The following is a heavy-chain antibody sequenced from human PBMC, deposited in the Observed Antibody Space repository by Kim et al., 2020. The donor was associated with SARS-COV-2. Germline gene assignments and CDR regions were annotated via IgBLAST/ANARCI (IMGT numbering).Heavy chain of an antibody. Sequence: SETLSLTCTVSGGSISSSSYYWGWIRQPPGKGLEWIGSIYYSGSTYYNPSLKSRVTISVDTSKNQFSLKLSSVTAADTAVYYCARLRAGHYYYYYGMDVWGQGTTVTVSS. CDR3: ARLRAGHYYYYYGMDV. V-gene: IGHV4-39*01. J-gene: IGHJ6*02. CDR2: IYYSGST. CDR1: GGSISSSSYY.